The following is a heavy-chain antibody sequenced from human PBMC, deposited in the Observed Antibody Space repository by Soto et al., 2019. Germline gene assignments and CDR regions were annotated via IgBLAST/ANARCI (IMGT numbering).Heavy chain of an antibody. Sequence: EVQLVESGGNLVQPGGSLRLSCAASGFRFSIDSMNWVRQAPGKGLEWSAYITSDTKTIKYADSVRGRFTLSRDNGKNSVYLPLNNLKAEHTAVYYCARSVAGHFDYWGQGTVVTVSA. CDR2: ITSDTKTI. J-gene: IGHJ4*02. V-gene: IGHV3-48*01. CDR1: GFRFSIDS. CDR3: ARSVAGHFDY. D-gene: IGHD6-19*01.